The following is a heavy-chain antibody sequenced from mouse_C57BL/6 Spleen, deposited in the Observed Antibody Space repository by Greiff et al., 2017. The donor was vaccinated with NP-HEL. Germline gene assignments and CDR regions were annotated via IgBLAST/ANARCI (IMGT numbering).Heavy chain of an antibody. J-gene: IGHJ4*01. V-gene: IGHV1-76*01. CDR1: GYTFTDYS. CDR3: ARENDYRAMDY. CDR2: IYPGSGNT. Sequence: QVQLQQSGAELVRPGASVKLSCKASGYTFTDYSINWVKQRPGQGLEWIARIYPGSGNTYYNEKFKGKATLTAEKSSSTAYMQLSSLTSEDSAVYFCARENDYRAMDYWGQGTSVTVSS. D-gene: IGHD2-4*01.